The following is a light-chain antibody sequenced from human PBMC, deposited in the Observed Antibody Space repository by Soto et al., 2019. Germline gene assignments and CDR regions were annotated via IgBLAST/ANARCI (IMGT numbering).Light chain of an antibody. Sequence: QSALTQPASVSGSPGQSITISCTGTSSDVGGYNYVSWYQQHPGKAPKLMIYDVSNRPSGVSNRFSDSKSGNTASLTISGFQAEDEADYYCSSYTSSSTYVVFGGGTKVTVL. CDR2: DVS. CDR3: SSYTSSSTYVV. CDR1: SSDVGGYNY. J-gene: IGLJ2*01. V-gene: IGLV2-14*01.